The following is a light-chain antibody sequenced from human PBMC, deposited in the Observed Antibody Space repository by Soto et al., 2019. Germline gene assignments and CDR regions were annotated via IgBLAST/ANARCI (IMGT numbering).Light chain of an antibody. CDR3: QQYGGSPSYT. J-gene: IGKJ2*01. CDR1: QSRSSYY. V-gene: IGKV3-20*01. CDR2: GAS. Sequence: EVVLTQSPGTLSLSPGERAILSCRASQSRSSYYLAWYQQKPGQAPRLLIYGASNRAAGIPDSFIGSGSGTDFTLTISRLEPEDVAVYYCQQYGGSPSYTFGQGTKLEMK.